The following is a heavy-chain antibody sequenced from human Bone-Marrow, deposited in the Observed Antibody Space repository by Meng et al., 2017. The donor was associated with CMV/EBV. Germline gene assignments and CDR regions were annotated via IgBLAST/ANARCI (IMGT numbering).Heavy chain of an antibody. CDR3: VGDRYSANHFGH. V-gene: IGHV4-59*01. CDR1: GASITNYY. CDR2: FHYSGST. D-gene: IGHD5-12*01. Sequence: CAVTGASITNYYCSWIRQPPGKGLEWIGSFHYSGSTKYNPSLKTRVTISVDTSKNQFSLKLSSMTAADTALYYCVGDRYSANHFGHRGQGTLVTVSS. J-gene: IGHJ4*02.